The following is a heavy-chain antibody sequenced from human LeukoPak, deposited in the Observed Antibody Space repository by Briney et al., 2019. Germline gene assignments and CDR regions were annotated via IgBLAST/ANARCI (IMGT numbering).Heavy chain of an antibody. CDR1: GGSISGYY. V-gene: IGHV4-4*07. D-gene: IGHD2-15*01. CDR2: IYTSGST. Sequence: SETLSLTCTVSGGSISGYYWSWIRQPAGKGLEWIGRIYTSGSTSYNPSLKSRVTMSVDTSKNQFSLKLSSVTAADTAVYYCARGNTLCSGGSCSTNIDYWGQGTLVTVSS. J-gene: IGHJ4*02. CDR3: ARGNTLCSGGSCSTNIDY.